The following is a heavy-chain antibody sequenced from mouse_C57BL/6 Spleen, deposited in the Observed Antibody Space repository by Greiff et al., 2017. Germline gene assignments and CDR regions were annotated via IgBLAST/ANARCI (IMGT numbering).Heavy chain of an antibody. CDR3: TREAFSYEGYYWFAY. Sequence: DVKLVESGEGLVKPGGSLKLSCAASGFPFSSYAMSWVRQTPEKRLEWVAYISSGGDYIYYADTVKGRFTISRDTAMNTLYLQMCGLKSEDTDMYYCTREAFSYEGYYWFAYWGQGTLVTVSA. V-gene: IGHV5-9-1*02. CDR2: ISSGGDYI. CDR1: GFPFSSYA. J-gene: IGHJ3*01. D-gene: IGHD2-3*01.